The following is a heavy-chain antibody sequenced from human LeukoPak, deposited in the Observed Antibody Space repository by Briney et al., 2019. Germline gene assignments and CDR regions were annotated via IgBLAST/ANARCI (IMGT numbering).Heavy chain of an antibody. CDR2: ISYDGSNK. D-gene: IGHD5-12*01. J-gene: IGHJ4*02. V-gene: IGHV3-30*03. CDR1: GFTFSSYG. CDR3: ATSGYDYDY. Sequence: GGSLRLSCAASGFTFSSYGMHWVRQAPGKGLEWVAVISYDGSNKYYADSVKARFTISRDNSKNTLYLQMNSLRAEDTAVYYCATSGYDYDYWGQGTLVTVSS.